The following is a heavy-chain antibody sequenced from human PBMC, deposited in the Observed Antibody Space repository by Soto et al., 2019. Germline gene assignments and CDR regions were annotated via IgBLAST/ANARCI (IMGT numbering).Heavy chain of an antibody. CDR1: GFTFSGLG. V-gene: IGHV3-33*01. CDR2: IWYDGSNI. D-gene: IGHD1-26*01. Sequence: QVQRVESGGGVVQPGRSLRLSCAACGFTFSGLGMHWVRQAPGKGLGWVAVIWYDGSNIYYADAVKGRFTISRDNSKDTLYLQLNSLRADDTAVYYCARDGVGHTTFFGYFDYWGQGTLVTVSS. J-gene: IGHJ4*02. CDR3: ARDGVGHTTFFGYFDY.